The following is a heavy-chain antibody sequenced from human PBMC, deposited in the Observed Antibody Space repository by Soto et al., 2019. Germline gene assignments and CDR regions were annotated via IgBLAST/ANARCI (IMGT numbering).Heavy chain of an antibody. V-gene: IGHV1-69*13. CDR1: GGTFSSYA. CDR2: IIPIFGTA. CDR3: ARLGVTTVPHFDY. J-gene: IGHJ4*02. D-gene: IGHD4-17*01. Sequence: SVKVSCKASGGTFSSYAISWVRQAPGQGLEWMGGIIPIFGTANYAQKFQGRVTITADESTRTAYMELSSLRSEDTAVYYCARLGVTTVPHFDYWGQGTLVTVSS.